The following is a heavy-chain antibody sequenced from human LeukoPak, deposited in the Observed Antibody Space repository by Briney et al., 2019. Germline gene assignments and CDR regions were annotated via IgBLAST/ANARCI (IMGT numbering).Heavy chain of an antibody. CDR1: GGSISSGGYS. D-gene: IGHD3-10*01. CDR2: IYHSGST. V-gene: IGHV4-30-2*01. J-gene: IGHJ3*02. CDR3: ARGGDYYGSGSYIPRDAFDI. Sequence: SQTLSLTCAVSGGSISSGGYSWSWIRQPPGKGLEWIGYIYHSGSTYYNPSLKSRVTISVDRSKNQFSLKLSSVTAADTAVYYCARGGDYYGSGSYIPRDAFDIWGQGTMVTVSS.